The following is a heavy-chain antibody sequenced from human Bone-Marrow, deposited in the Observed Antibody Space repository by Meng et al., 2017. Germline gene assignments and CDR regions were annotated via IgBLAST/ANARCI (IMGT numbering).Heavy chain of an antibody. D-gene: IGHD3-22*01. J-gene: IGHJ4*02. CDR1: GGSFSGYY. V-gene: IGHV4-34*01. CDR3: ARDQVPGLVVAIPHYFDY. CDR2: INHSGST. Sequence: SETLSLTCAVYGGSFSGYYWSWIRQPPGKGLEWIGEINHSGSTNYNPSLKSRVTISVDTSKNQFSLKLSSVTAADTAVYYCARDQVPGLVVAIPHYFDYWGQGTLVTVSS.